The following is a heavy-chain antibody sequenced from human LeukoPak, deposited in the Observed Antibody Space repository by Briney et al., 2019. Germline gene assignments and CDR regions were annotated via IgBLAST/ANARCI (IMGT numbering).Heavy chain of an antibody. CDR2: ISGSGGST. V-gene: IGHV3-23*01. CDR3: AKDLISYSSSGGDAFDI. CDR1: GFTFSSYA. Sequence: PGGSLRRSCAASGFTFSSYAMSWVRQAPGKGLEWVSAISGSGGSTYYADSVKGRFTISRDNSKNTLYLQMNSLRAEDTAVYYCAKDLISYSSSGGDAFDIWGQGTMVTVSS. J-gene: IGHJ3*02. D-gene: IGHD6-13*01.